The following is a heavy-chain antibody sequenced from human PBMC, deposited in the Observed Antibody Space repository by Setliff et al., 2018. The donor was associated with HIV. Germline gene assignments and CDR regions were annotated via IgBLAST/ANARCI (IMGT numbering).Heavy chain of an antibody. D-gene: IGHD3-10*01. V-gene: IGHV3-30*04. CDR3: APALGMVRGVIYDY. Sequence: GGSLRLSCAASGFIFSSYAMHWVRQAPGKGLGWVAVITYDGSNTYYADSVKGRFTISRDNSKNTRYLQMNSPRAEDAAVYYCAPALGMVRGVIYDYWGQGTLVTVSS. CDR1: GFIFSSYA. CDR2: ITYDGSNT. J-gene: IGHJ4*02.